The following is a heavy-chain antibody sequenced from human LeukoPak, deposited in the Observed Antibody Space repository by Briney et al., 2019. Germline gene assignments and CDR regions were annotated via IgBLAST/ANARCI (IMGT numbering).Heavy chain of an antibody. CDR2: FDPEDGET. D-gene: IGHD4-17*01. V-gene: IGHV1-24*01. CDR3: ATARGVNGDLIPNNWFDP. Sequence: ASVKVSCKVSGYTLTELSMHWVRQAPGKGLEWMEGFDPEDGETIYAQKFQGRVTMTEDTSTDTAYMELSSLRSEDTAVYYCATARGVNGDLIPNNWFDPWGQGTLVTVSS. CDR1: GYTLTELS. J-gene: IGHJ5*02.